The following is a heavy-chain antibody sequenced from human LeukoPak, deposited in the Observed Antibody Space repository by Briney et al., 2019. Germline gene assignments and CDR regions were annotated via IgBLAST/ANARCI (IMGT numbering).Heavy chain of an antibody. CDR2: INHSGST. CDR1: GGSFSGYY. Sequence: SETLSLTCAVYGGSFSGYYWSWIRQPPGKGLELIGEINHSGSTNYNPSLKSRVTISVDTSKNQFSLKLSSVTAADTAVYYCARKPRINCSGGSCRTRSAFDIWGQGTMVTVSS. V-gene: IGHV4-34*01. D-gene: IGHD2-15*01. CDR3: ARKPRINCSGGSCRTRSAFDI. J-gene: IGHJ3*02.